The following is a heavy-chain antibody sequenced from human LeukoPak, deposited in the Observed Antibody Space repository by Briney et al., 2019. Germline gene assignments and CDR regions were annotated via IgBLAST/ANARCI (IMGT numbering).Heavy chain of an antibody. V-gene: IGHV1-69*01. CDR2: IIPIFGTG. CDR1: GGTFSSYA. J-gene: IGHJ4*02. Sequence: GASVKVSCKASGGTFSSYAISWVRQAPGQGLEWMGGIIPIFGTGNYAQKFQGRVTITADESTSTAYMELSSLRSEDTAVYYCARDRSSGPYTYWGQGTLVTVSS. D-gene: IGHD6-19*01. CDR3: ARDRSSGPYTY.